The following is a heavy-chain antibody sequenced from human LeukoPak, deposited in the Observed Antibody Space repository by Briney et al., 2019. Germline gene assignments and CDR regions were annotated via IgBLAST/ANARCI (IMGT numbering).Heavy chain of an antibody. V-gene: IGHV3-23*01. J-gene: IGHJ6*02. CDR2: ISGSGSTT. D-gene: IGHD3-10*01. Sequence: GASLRLSCAASGFTFNFYAMSWVRQAPGKGPEWVSGISGSGSTTYYADSVKGRFTISRDNSKNTLYLQMNSLRVEDTAVYCCAKSSGSGPYFYGMDVWGHGTTVTVSS. CDR3: AKSSGSGPYFYGMDV. CDR1: GFTFNFYA.